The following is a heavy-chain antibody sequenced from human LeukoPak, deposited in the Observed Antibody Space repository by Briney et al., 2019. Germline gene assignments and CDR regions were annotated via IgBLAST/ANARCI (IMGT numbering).Heavy chain of an antibody. J-gene: IGHJ4*02. CDR1: GYSISSGFY. CDR2: IYHSGST. D-gene: IGHD1-1*01. CDR3: ARGVGLTQGGTFDY. Sequence: SETLSLTCTVSGYSISSGFYWGWIRQPPGKGLEWIGSIYHSGSTHYSSSLKSRVTISVDTSKNQVSLKLSSVTAADTAVYYCARGVGLTQGGTFDYWGQGTLVSVSS. V-gene: IGHV4-38-2*02.